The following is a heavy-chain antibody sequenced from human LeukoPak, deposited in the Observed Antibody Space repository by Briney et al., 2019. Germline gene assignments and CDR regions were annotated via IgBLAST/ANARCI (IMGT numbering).Heavy chain of an antibody. CDR1: GYTFTSYY. CDR3: ARVPLLGDYVDY. CDR2: INPSGGST. Sequence: ASVKVSCKASGYTFTSYYMHWVRQAPGQGLEWMGIINPSGGSTSYAQKFQGRVTMTRDMSTSTVYMELSSLRSEDTAVYYCARVPLLGDYVDYWGQGTLVTVSS. V-gene: IGHV1-46*01. J-gene: IGHJ4*02. D-gene: IGHD3-10*01.